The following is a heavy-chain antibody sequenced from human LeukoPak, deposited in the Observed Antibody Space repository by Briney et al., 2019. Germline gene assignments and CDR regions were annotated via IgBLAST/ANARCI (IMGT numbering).Heavy chain of an antibody. CDR1: GFTFSSYE. CDR2: ISSSGSTI. CDR3: ARDHYGGNSDY. Sequence: GGSLRLSCAASGFTFSSYEMNWVRQAPGKGLEWVSYISSSGSTIYYADSVKGRFTISRDNAKNSLYLQMNSLRGDDTAVYYCARDHYGGNSDYWGQGTLVTVSS. V-gene: IGHV3-48*03. J-gene: IGHJ4*02. D-gene: IGHD4-23*01.